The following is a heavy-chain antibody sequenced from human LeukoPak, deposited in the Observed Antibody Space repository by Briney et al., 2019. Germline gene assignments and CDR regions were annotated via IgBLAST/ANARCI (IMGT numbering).Heavy chain of an antibody. V-gene: IGHV1-18*01. J-gene: IGHJ4*02. CDR1: GYTFTSYG. Sequence: ASVKVSCKASGYTFTSYGISWVRQAPGQGLEWMGWISAYNGNTNYAQKFQGRVTMTTDTSTSTAYMELRSLRSDDTAVYYCARDPNRYAAAHPFEYWGQGTLVTVSS. CDR2: ISAYNGNT. D-gene: IGHD6-13*01. CDR3: ARDPNRYAAAHPFEY.